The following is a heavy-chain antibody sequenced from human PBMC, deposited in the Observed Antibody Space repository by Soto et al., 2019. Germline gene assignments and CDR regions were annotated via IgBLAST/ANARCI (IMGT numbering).Heavy chain of an antibody. V-gene: IGHV1-2*02. CDR1: GDTFTGYY. Sequence: ASVKVSCKASGDTFTGYYVHWVRQAPGQGLEWMGWINTNSGDTQYAQKFQGRVTTTSDTSTTTIYMELSSLRSDDTAVYYCARDRQHLILYNWFDPWGQGTLVTVSS. CDR3: ARDRQHLILYNWFDP. D-gene: IGHD6-13*01. CDR2: INTNSGDT. J-gene: IGHJ5*02.